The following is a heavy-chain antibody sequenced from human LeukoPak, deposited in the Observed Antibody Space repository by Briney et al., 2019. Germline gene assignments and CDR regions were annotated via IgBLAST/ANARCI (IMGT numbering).Heavy chain of an antibody. V-gene: IGHV1-2*02. CDR2: INPNSGGT. J-gene: IGHJ6*02. CDR1: GYTFTDFG. D-gene: IGHD6-19*01. Sequence: ASVKVSCKASGYTFTDFGVSWVRQAPGQGLEWMGWINPNSGGTNYAQKFQGRVTMTRDTSISTAYMELSRLRSDDTAVYYCARDIFRVAVAGAYYYYGMDVWGQGTTVTVSS. CDR3: ARDIFRVAVAGAYYYYGMDV.